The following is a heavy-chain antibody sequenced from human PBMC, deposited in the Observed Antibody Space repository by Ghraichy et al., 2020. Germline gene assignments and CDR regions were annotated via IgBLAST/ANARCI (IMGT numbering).Heavy chain of an antibody. CDR1: GGSFSGYY. V-gene: IGHV4-34*01. J-gene: IGHJ4*02. Sequence: SETLSLTCAVYGGSFSGYYWSWIRQPPGKGLEWIGEINHSGSTNYNPSLKSRVTISVDTSKNQFSLKLSSVTAADTAVYYCARVLSRAVVRGVTPPGDYWGQGTLVTVSS. D-gene: IGHD3-10*01. CDR2: INHSGST. CDR3: ARVLSRAVVRGVTPPGDY.